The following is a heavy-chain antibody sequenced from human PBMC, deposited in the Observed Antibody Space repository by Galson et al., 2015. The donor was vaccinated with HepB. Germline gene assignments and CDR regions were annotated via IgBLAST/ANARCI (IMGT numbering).Heavy chain of an antibody. J-gene: IGHJ6*02. CDR1: GFILSS. CDR2: IVLGSGHT. Sequence: SVKVSCKASGFILSSVKWVRQARGPGLEWIGWIVLGSGHTYYAQKLQDRVTITRDMSSRIVYMELNSLTFEDTAIYYCATAGDLGVLHYDIDAWGQGTKVTVFS. D-gene: IGHD3-16*01. V-gene: IGHV1-58*01. CDR3: ATAGDLGVLHYDIDA.